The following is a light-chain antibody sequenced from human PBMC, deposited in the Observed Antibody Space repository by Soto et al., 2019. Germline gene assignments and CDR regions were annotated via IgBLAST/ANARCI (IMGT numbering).Light chain of an antibody. J-gene: IGKJ1*01. CDR3: QQYSSYSPWT. CDR1: QNIYGNF. Sequence: IVLTQSPGTLSLSPGERATLSCRASQNIYGNFLVCHQQKPGQAPRLLINAAFTRATGIPDRFSGSGSGTEFTLTISSLQPDDFATYYCQQYSSYSPWTFGQGTKVDIK. V-gene: IGKV3-20*01. CDR2: AAF.